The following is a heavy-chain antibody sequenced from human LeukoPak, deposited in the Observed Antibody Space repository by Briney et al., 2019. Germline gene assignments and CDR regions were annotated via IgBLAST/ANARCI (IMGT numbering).Heavy chain of an antibody. CDR3: ATSSNAPGNH. V-gene: IGHV3-7*01. D-gene: IGHD2-2*01. CDR2: IMEDGSAQ. J-gene: IGHJ5*02. Sequence: GGSLRLSCAASGFTFNSDWMSWVRQAPGRELVWVANIMEDGSAQYYVDSVKGRFTISRDNAQNSLNLQMNSLRAEDTAVYYCATSSNAPGNHWGQGTLVTVSS. CDR1: GFTFNSDW.